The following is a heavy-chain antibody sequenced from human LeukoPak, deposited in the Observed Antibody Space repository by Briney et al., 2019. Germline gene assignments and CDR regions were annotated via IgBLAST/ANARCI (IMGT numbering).Heavy chain of an antibody. CDR3: ARDRDGYTYYFDY. J-gene: IGHJ4*02. CDR2: IWYDGSNK. Sequence: GGSLRLSCAASGFTFSSYGMHWVRQAPGKGLEWVAVIWYDGSNKYYADSVKGRFTISRDNSKDTLYLRMNSLRAEDTAVYYCARDRDGYTYYFDYWGQGTLVTVSS. D-gene: IGHD5-24*01. CDR1: GFTFSSYG. V-gene: IGHV3-33*01.